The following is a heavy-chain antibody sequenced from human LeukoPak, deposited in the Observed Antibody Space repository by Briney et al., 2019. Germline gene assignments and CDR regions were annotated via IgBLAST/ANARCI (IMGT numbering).Heavy chain of an antibody. D-gene: IGHD3-10*01. V-gene: IGHV4-39*07. J-gene: IGHJ4*02. CDR2: IYYSGST. Sequence: SETLSLTCTVSGGSISSSRYYWGWIRQPPGKGLEWIGSIYYSGSTYYNPSLKSRVTISVDTSKNQFSLKLSSVTAADTAVYYCAVLLGGFDYWGQGTLVTVSS. CDR1: GGSISSSRYY. CDR3: AVLLGGFDY.